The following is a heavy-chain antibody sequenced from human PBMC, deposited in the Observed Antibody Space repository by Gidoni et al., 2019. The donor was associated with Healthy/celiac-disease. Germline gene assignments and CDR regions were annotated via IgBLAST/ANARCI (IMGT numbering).Heavy chain of an antibody. CDR1: GGTFSSYA. CDR2: IIPIFGTA. V-gene: IGHV1-69*01. CDR3: AREIGTSPGENYYDSSGPYYFDY. D-gene: IGHD3-22*01. Sequence: QVQLVQSGAEVKKPGSSVKVSCKASGGTFSSYAISRVRQAPVQGLEWMGGIIPIFGTANYAQKFQGRVTITADESTSTAYMELSSLRSEDTAVYYCAREIGTSPGENYYDSSGPYYFDYWGQGTLVTVSS. J-gene: IGHJ4*02.